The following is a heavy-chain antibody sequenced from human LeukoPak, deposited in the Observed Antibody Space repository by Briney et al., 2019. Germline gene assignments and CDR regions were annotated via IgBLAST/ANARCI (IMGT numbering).Heavy chain of an antibody. V-gene: IGHV3-64*01. CDR3: ARAYSSSPSKPTYYMDV. D-gene: IGHD6-6*01. CDR1: GFTFSSYA. CDR2: ISNNGGST. Sequence: GGSLRLSCAASGFTFSSYAMHWVRQAPGKGLEYVSAISNNGGSTYYANSVKGRFTISRDNSKNTLYLQMGSLRAEDMAVYYCARAYSSSPSKPTYYMDVWGKGTTVTVSS. J-gene: IGHJ6*03.